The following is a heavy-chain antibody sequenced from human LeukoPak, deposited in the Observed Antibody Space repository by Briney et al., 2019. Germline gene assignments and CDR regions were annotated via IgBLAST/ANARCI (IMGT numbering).Heavy chain of an antibody. D-gene: IGHD1-26*01. CDR3: ARRPIVGTKGHDY. J-gene: IGHJ4*02. V-gene: IGHV4-31*03. CDR2: IYYSGST. Sequence: PSETLSLTCTVSGGSISSGGYYWSWIRQHPGKGLEWIGYIYYSGSTYYNPSLKSRVTISVDTSKNQFSLKLTSVTAADTAVYYCARRPIVGTKGHDYWGQGTLVTVSS. CDR1: GGSISSGGYY.